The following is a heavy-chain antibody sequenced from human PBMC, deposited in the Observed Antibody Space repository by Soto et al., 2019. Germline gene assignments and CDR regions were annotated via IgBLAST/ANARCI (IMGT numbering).Heavy chain of an antibody. Sequence: GGSLRLSCAASGFTFSNAWMSWVRQAPGKGLEWVGRIKSKTDGGTTDYAAPVKGRFTISRDDSKNTLYLQMNSLKTEDTAVYYCTPLWFGEFPDFDYWGQGTLVTVSS. D-gene: IGHD3-10*01. CDR1: GFTFSNAW. V-gene: IGHV3-15*01. CDR3: TPLWFGEFPDFDY. J-gene: IGHJ4*02. CDR2: IKSKTDGGTT.